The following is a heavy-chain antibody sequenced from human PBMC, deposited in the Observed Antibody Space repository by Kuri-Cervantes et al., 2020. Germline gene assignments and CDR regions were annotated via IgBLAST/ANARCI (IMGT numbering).Heavy chain of an antibody. D-gene: IGHD1-26*01. V-gene: IGHV3-48*02. J-gene: IGHJ4*02. CDR3: ARIPVSGSYYAGGYFDY. Sequence: GESLKISCAASGFTFSSYSMNWVRQAPGKGLYWVSYITSGSSAIYYADSVKGRFTISRDNAKNSLYLQMNSLRDEDTAVYYCARIPVSGSYYAGGYFDYWGQGTLVTVSS. CDR1: GFTFSSYS. CDR2: ITSGSSAI.